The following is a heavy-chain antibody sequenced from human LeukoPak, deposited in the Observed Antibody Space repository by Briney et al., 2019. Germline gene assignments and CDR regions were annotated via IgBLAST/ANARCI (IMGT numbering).Heavy chain of an antibody. CDR2: INPSGGST. CDR3: ARLGAARREDYNPKSPFEY. V-gene: IGHV1-46*01. Sequence: GASVKVSCKSSGYTFTSYYMHWVRQAPGQGLEWMGIINPSGGSTSYAQKFQGRVTMTTDTSTSTAYMELRSLRSDDTAVYYCARLGAARREDYNPKSPFEYWGQGTLVTVSS. D-gene: IGHD5-24*01. J-gene: IGHJ4*02. CDR1: GYTFTSYY.